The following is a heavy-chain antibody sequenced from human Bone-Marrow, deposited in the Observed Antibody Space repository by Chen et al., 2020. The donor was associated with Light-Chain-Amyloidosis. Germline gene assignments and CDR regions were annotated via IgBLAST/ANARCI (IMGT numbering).Heavy chain of an antibody. J-gene: IGHJ6*01. Sequence: QLQLQESGPGLVKPSETLSLTCTVSGGSIINSNSYWGWIRQPPGKGLEWIGAIYYSGSTYYNPSLKSRLTISVDTSKNHFSLKLNSVTVADTAVNYCARRRGGENYYYGMDVWGQGTTVSVSS. CDR2: IYYSGST. CDR1: GGSIINSNSY. D-gene: IGHD3-10*01. CDR3: ARRRGGENYYYGMDV. V-gene: IGHV4-39*02.